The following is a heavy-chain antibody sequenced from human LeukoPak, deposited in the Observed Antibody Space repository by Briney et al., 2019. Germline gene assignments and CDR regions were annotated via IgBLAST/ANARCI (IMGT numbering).Heavy chain of an antibody. CDR3: AKAPYGSGSYTPPPGGLDV. V-gene: IGHV3-30*18. CDR2: LAFDGGNK. Sequence: HPGRSLRLSCVASGSTFSSCAMHWVRQAPGKGLEWVAFLAFDGGNKDYADTVKGRFAISRDNSKNTLYLQMNSLRAEDTAVYYCAKAPYGSGSYTPPPGGLDVWGQGTTVTVSS. D-gene: IGHD3-10*01. CDR1: GSTFSSCA. J-gene: IGHJ6*02.